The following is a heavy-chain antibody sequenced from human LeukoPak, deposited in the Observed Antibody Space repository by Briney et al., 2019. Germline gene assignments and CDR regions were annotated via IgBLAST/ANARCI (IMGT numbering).Heavy chain of an antibody. V-gene: IGHV4-4*07. J-gene: IGHJ5*02. Sequence: SETLSLTCTVSGGSISSYYWSWIRQPAGKGLEWIGRIYTSGSTNYNPSLKSRVTMSVDTSKNQFSLKLSSVTAADTAVHYCARDLVGIADSNWFDPWGQGTLVTVSS. D-gene: IGHD6-13*01. CDR2: IYTSGST. CDR3: ARDLVGIADSNWFDP. CDR1: GGSISSYY.